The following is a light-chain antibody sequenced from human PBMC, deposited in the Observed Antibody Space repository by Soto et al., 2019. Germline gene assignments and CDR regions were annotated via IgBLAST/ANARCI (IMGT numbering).Light chain of an antibody. CDR3: QVWDSTSDPYV. V-gene: IGLV3-21*02. J-gene: IGLJ1*01. CDR2: DDR. Sequence: SYELTQPPSVSVAPGQTASISCGGNNIGSRSVHWYQQKPGQAPVLVVYDDRDRPSGIPERFDGSNSGNTATLTISRVEAGDEADYYCQVWDSTSDPYVFGTGTKVTVL. CDR1: NIGSRS.